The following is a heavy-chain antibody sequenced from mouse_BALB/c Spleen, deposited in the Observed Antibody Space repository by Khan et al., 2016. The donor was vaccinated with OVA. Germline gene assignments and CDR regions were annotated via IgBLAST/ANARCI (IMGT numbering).Heavy chain of an antibody. J-gene: IGHJ4*01. D-gene: IGHD1-1*01. CDR3: ARNSQFITTVVAFYAMDY. CDR1: GFSLTSYG. CDR2: IWSGGST. V-gene: IGHV2-4-1*01. Sequence: VELVESGPGLVQPSQSLSITCTVPGFSLTSYGVHWVRQSPGKGLEWLGVIWSGGSTDYNAAFISRLSISKDNSKSQVFFKMNSLQADDTAIYYCARNSQFITTVVAFYAMDYWGQGTSVTVSS.